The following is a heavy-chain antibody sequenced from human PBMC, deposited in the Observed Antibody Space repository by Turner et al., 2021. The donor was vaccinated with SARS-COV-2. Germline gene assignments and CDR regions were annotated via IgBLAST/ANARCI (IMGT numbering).Heavy chain of an antibody. J-gene: IGHJ4*02. CDR2: IYSGGST. Sequence: EVQLVESGGALFLSGGSLRLSCASFGFIFSSKDMSWVRQAPGKGLEWNTVIYSGGSTFYADSVKSRFTISREDTKNTLYLKMNSMRDEDTAVYYCARDLGGLRFDYWGQGTLVTVSS. CDR1: GFIFSSKD. D-gene: IGHD2-15*01. CDR3: ARDLGGLRFDY. V-gene: IGHV3-53*01.